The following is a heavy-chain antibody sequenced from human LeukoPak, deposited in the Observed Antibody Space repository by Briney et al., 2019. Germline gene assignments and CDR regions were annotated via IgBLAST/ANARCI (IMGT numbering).Heavy chain of an antibody. D-gene: IGHD2-8*01. CDR3: ARGGEYCTNGVCYTAWYYYYYMDV. CDR1: GFTFSSYS. J-gene: IGHJ6*03. Sequence: PGGSLRLSCAASGFTFSSYSMNWVRQAPGKGLEWVSSISSSSSYIYYADSVKGRFTISRDNAKNSLYLQMNSLRAEDTAVYYCARGGEYCTNGVCYTAWYYYYYMDVWGKGTTVTVSS. CDR2: ISSSSSYI. V-gene: IGHV3-21*01.